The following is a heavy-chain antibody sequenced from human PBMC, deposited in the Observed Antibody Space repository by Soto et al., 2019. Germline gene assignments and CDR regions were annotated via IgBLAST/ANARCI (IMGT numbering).Heavy chain of an antibody. D-gene: IGHD3-3*01. CDR2: ISGSGSST. V-gene: IGHV3-23*01. CDR1: GFTFSSYA. J-gene: IGHJ4*02. Sequence: EVQLLESGGGLVQPGGSLRLSCAASGFTFSSYAMSWVRQAPGKGLEWVSVISGSGSSTYYADSVKGRFTISRDNSKKPLYVQMNSLRAEDTAVYYCAKMSDFWSGSPTYHFDYWGQGTQVTVSS. CDR3: AKMSDFWSGSPTYHFDY.